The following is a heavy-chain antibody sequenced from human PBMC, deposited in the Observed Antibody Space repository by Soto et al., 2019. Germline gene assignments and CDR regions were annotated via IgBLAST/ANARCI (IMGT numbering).Heavy chain of an antibody. D-gene: IGHD3-10*01. Sequence: GGSLRLSCAASGFTFSSYGMHWVRQAPGKGLEWVAVISYDGSNKYYADSVKGRFTISRDNSKNTLYLQMNSLRAEDTAVYYCAKDRQRYGSGSYYNDWFDPWGQGTLVTVSS. V-gene: IGHV3-30*18. CDR1: GFTFSSYG. CDR3: AKDRQRYGSGSYYNDWFDP. J-gene: IGHJ5*02. CDR2: ISYDGSNK.